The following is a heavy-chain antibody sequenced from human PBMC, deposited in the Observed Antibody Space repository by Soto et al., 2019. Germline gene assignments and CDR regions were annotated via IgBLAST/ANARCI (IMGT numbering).Heavy chain of an antibody. CDR2: IIPILGIA. D-gene: IGHD3-16*02. V-gene: IGHV1-69*08. Sequence: QVQLVQSGAEVMKPGSSVKVSCKASGGTFSSYTISWVRQAPGQGLEWMGRIIPILGIANYAQKFQGRVTITADKSTSTAYMELSSLRSEDTAVYYCARDGTYRYYYYGMDVWGQGTTVTVSS. J-gene: IGHJ6*02. CDR3: ARDGTYRYYYYGMDV. CDR1: GGTFSSYT.